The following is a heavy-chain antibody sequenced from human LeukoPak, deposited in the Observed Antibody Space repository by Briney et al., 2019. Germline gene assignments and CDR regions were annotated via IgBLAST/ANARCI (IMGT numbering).Heavy chain of an antibody. D-gene: IGHD3-22*01. CDR2: IYHSGST. J-gene: IGHJ3*02. V-gene: IGHV4-38-2*02. CDR1: GYSISSGYY. Sequence: SETLSLTCTVSGYSISSGYYWGWIRPPPGKGLEWIGIIYHSGSTYYNPSLKSRVTISVDTSKNQFSLKLSSVTAADTAVYYCARVRWLFSFGPQVHDAFDIWGQGTMVTVSS. CDR3: ARVRWLFSFGPQVHDAFDI.